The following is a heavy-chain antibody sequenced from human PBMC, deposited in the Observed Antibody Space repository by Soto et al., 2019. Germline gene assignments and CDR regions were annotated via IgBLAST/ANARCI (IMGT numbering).Heavy chain of an antibody. CDR3: ARGYSVAVPGGGL. CDR2: INHRGST. D-gene: IGHD6-19*01. V-gene: IGHV4-34*01. Sequence: PSETLSLTCAVSGVSMSRGAYFWSWIRQPPGKGLDRTREINHRGSTNYNPPLKSQVPKSVNTSKIQFTLKLTSVTAADTAVYYCARGYSVAVPGGGLWGQGTLVTVSS. J-gene: IGHJ4*02. CDR1: GVSMSRGAYF.